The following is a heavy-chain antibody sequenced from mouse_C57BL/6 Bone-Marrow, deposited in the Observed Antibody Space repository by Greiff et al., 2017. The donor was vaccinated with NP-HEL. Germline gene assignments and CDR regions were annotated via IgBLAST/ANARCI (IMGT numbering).Heavy chain of an antibody. Sequence: QVQLKQSRAELVRPGASVTLSCKASGYTFTDYEMHWVKQTPVHGLEWIGAIDPETGGTAYNQKFKGKAILTADKSSSTAYMELRSLTSEDSAVYYCTRDYGSSYDWYFDVWGTGTTVTVSS. CDR3: TRDYGSSYDWYFDV. CDR2: IDPETGGT. J-gene: IGHJ1*03. V-gene: IGHV1-15*01. CDR1: GYTFTDYE. D-gene: IGHD1-1*01.